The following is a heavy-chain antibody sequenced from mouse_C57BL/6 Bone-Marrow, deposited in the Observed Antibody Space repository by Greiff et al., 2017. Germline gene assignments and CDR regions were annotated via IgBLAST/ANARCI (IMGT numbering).Heavy chain of an antibody. CDR2: IHPNSGST. D-gene: IGHD2-5*01. CDR1: GYTFTSYW. V-gene: IGHV1-64*01. Sequence: QVHVKQPGAELVKPGASVKLSCKASGYTFTSYWMHWVKQRPGQGLEWIGMIHPNSGSTNYNEKFKSKATLTVDKSSSTAYMQLSSLTSEDSAVYYCARCHVYYSNLYYYAMDYWGQGTSVTVSS. CDR3: ARCHVYYSNLYYYAMDY. J-gene: IGHJ4*01.